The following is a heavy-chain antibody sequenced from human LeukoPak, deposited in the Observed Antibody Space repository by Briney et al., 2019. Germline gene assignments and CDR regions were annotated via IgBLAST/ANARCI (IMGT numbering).Heavy chain of an antibody. CDR3: ARELDPGTRIHYFDY. V-gene: IGHV4-31*03. J-gene: IGHJ4*02. CDR1: GGSISSGGYY. CDR2: IYYSGST. Sequence: SETLSLTCTVSGGSISSGGYYWSWIRQHPGKGLEWIGYIYYSGSTYYNPSLKSRVTISVDTYKNQFSLKLSSVTAADTAVYYCARELDPGTRIHYFDYWGQGTLVTVSS.